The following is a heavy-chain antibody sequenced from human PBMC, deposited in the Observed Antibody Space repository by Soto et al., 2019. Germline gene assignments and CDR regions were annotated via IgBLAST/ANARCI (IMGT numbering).Heavy chain of an antibody. Sequence: QVQLQESGPGLVKPSETLSLTCTVSGDSISNYYWSWIRQAPGKGLEWIGFIYHSGNTNNNPSLQSRVTMSIDTSKRQFSLKLNSVTAADTAVYYCARDQGIASSGPFDYWGPGTLVTVSS. CDR3: ARDQGIASSGPFDY. J-gene: IGHJ4*02. CDR2: IYHSGNT. V-gene: IGHV4-59*01. D-gene: IGHD6-13*01. CDR1: GDSISNYY.